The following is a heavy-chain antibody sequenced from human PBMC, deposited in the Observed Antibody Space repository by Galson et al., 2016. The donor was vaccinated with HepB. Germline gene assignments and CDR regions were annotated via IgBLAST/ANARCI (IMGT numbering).Heavy chain of an antibody. D-gene: IGHD6-19*01. CDR1: GFTFSSYA. J-gene: IGHJ3*01. V-gene: IGHV3-23*01. Sequence: SLRLSCAGSGFTFSSYAMNWVRQAPGKGLEWVSSIRDGDGRTHYADSVKGRFTISSDNSKNTLSLQMNSLRAEDTDIYYCAKISLGGYSSGWGGSFDLWGQGTKVTFSS. CDR3: AKISLGGYSSGWGGSFDL. CDR2: IRDGDGRT.